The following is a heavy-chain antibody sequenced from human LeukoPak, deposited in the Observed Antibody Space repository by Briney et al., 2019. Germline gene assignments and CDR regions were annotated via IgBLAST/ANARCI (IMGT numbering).Heavy chain of an antibody. Sequence: ASLKVSCKASGGTFSSYAISWVRQAPGQGLEWMGGIIPIFGTANYAQKFQGRVTITADESTSTAYMELSILRSEDTAVYYCARNKAYYDDSSGYSYGGQGTLVTVSS. CDR1: GGTFSSYA. V-gene: IGHV1-69*13. CDR2: IIPIFGTA. D-gene: IGHD3-22*01. CDR3: ARNKAYYDDSSGYSY. J-gene: IGHJ4*02.